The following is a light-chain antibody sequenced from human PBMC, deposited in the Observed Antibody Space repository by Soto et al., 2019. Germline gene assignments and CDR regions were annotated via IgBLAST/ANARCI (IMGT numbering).Light chain of an antibody. J-gene: IGKJ5*01. V-gene: IGKV1-9*01. CDR2: AAS. CDR3: QQFNSYPLT. CDR1: QGINTF. Sequence: IQLTQTPSSLSASVGDRVTITCRASQGINTFLAWYQQKAGKAPKLLIYAASTLQSGVPSRFSGSGSGTDFTLTISSLQPEDFATYYCQQFNSYPLTFGQGTRLEI.